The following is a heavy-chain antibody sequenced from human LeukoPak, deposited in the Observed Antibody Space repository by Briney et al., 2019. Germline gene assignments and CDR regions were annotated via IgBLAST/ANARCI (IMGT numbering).Heavy chain of an antibody. V-gene: IGHV3-23*01. CDR1: GFTFSNLA. CDR2: ISDSGGTT. D-gene: IGHD6-19*01. Sequence: GSLRLSCVASGFTFSNLAMGWVRQAPGKGLEWVSVISDSGGTTYYADSVKGRFTISRDNSRNTLYLQMNSLRVEDTAVYYCAKDARRSSGWYFFDHWGQGTLVTVSS. J-gene: IGHJ4*02. CDR3: AKDARRSSGWYFFDH.